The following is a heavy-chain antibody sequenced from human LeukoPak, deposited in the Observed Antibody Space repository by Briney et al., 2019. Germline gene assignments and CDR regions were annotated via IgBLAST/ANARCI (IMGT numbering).Heavy chain of an antibody. Sequence: GGSLRLSCAASGFPFVKSWMHWVRQAPGKGLVWVSRIHNDGSGTTYADSVKGRFTISRDNAKNTLFLQMNSLRAEDTATYYCVKDQNYQLRLWGQGTLVTVSP. J-gene: IGHJ4*02. CDR1: GFPFVKSW. CDR2: IHNDGSGT. V-gene: IGHV3-74*03. D-gene: IGHD2-2*01. CDR3: VKDQNYQLRL.